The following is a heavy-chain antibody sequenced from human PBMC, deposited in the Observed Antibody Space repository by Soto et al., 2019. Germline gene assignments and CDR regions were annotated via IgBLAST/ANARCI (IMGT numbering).Heavy chain of an antibody. V-gene: IGHV3-48*02. J-gene: IGHJ4*02. CDR2: ISSSSSTI. CDR1: GFTFSSYS. CDR3: ARVGIDSSHWLAY. D-gene: IGHD6-13*01. Sequence: SLRVSCAASGFTFSSYSMNWVRQAPGKGLEWVSYISSSSSTIYYADSVKGRFTISRDNDKNSLYLQMNSLRDEDTAVYYCARVGIDSSHWLAYWGQEPLVPASS.